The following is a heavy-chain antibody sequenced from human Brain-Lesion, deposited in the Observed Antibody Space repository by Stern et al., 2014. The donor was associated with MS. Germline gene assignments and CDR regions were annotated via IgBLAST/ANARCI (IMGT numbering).Heavy chain of an antibody. CDR3: ARRENGDGGLDY. CDR1: GYSFTSYW. Sequence: VQLVQSAAEVKKPGESLKISCKGSGYSFTSYWIAWARQITGKGMEWMGIICPGDSDSRYSPSFQGQVTISADKSISTAYLQWSSLKASDTAMYYCARRENGDGGLDYWGQGTLVTVSS. CDR2: ICPGDSDS. D-gene: IGHD4-17*01. J-gene: IGHJ4*02. V-gene: IGHV5-51*01.